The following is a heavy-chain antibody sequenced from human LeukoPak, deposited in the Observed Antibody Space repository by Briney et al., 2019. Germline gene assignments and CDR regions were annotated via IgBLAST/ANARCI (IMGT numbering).Heavy chain of an antibody. CDR2: IWSDGSKK. Sequence: GGSLRLSCVASHFTFSTNGMHWVRQAPGRGLEWVAPIWSDGSKKYYAGSVRGRFTISRDNAKNSLYLQMNSLRAEDTAVYYCARDGYSGNDGLWGQGTLVTVSS. D-gene: IGHD5-12*01. CDR3: ARDGYSGNDGL. CDR1: HFTFSTNG. J-gene: IGHJ4*02. V-gene: IGHV3-33*01.